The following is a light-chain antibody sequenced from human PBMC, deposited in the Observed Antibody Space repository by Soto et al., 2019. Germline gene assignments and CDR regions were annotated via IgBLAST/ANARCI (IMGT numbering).Light chain of an antibody. CDR3: QQYNNWPPWT. CDR2: GAS. CDR1: QSVSSN. J-gene: IGKJ1*01. Sequence: EIVMTQTPATLSVSPGERATLSCRASQSVSSNLAWYQQKPGQAPRLLIYGASTRATGITARFSGSGSGTEFTLTINSLQSEDFAVYYCQQYNNWPPWTFGQGTKVEIK. V-gene: IGKV3-15*01.